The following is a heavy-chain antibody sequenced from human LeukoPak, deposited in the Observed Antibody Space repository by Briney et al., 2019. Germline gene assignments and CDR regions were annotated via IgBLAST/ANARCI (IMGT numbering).Heavy chain of an antibody. CDR3: ARDSSNLNRLHY. J-gene: IGHJ4*02. D-gene: IGHD1-20*01. CDR1: VDTFTIHT. Sequence: SVTVSFKFSVDTFTIHTLSWVRQAPGQGRQWMGGIFPLFDKTNYAHSFQGKVTITADKATSTAYMELTSLTSEDTAIYYCARDSSNLNRLHYWGQGTLLIVSS. V-gene: IGHV1-69*06. CDR2: IFPLFDKT.